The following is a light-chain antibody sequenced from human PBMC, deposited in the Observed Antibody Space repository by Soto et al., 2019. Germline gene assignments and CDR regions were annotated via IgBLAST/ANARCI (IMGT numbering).Light chain of an antibody. CDR3: SSFACSSNLVV. CDR1: SSDIGNYDY. J-gene: IGLJ2*01. V-gene: IGLV2-8*01. Sequence: QSALTQPPSASGSPGQSVTISCTGTSSDIGNYDYVSWYQQHPGKAPKLMIYEVTERPSGVPNRFSGSKSGNTASLTVSGLQAEDEADYYCSSFACSSNLVVFGGGTKLTVL. CDR2: EVT.